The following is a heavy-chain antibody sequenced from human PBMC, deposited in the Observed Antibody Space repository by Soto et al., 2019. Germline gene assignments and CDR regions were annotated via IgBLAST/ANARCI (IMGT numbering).Heavy chain of an antibody. Sequence: QVQLVESGGGVVQPGRSLRLSCAASGFTFSSYGMHWVRQAPVKGLEWVAVISYDGSNKYYADSVKGRFTISRDNSKNTLYLQMNSLRAEDTAVYYCATSGYSYGMTLTRGQVTLVTVSS. CDR2: ISYDGSNK. V-gene: IGHV3-30*03. CDR1: GFTFSSYG. J-gene: IGHJ4*02. D-gene: IGHD5-18*01. CDR3: ATSGYSYGMTLT.